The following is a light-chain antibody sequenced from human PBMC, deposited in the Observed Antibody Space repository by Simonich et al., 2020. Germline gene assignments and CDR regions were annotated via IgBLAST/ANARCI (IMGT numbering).Light chain of an antibody. V-gene: IGLV1-44*01. CDR2: TNN. J-gene: IGLJ3*02. CDR1: SSNIGSNT. CDR3: AAGDDSLSGWV. Sequence: QSVLTQPHSASGTPGQRVTISCSGSSSNIGSNTVNWYQQLPGTAPKLLIYTNNQRPSGVPDRVSGSKSGTAASLAISGLRSEDEADYYCAAGDDSLSGWVFGGGTKLTVL.